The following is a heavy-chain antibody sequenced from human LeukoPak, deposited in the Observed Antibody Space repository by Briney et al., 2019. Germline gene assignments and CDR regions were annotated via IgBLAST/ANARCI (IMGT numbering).Heavy chain of an antibody. Sequence: SETLSLTCTVSGYSISSGYYWGWIRQPPGKGLEWIGSIYHSGSTYYNPSLKSRVTISVDTCKNQFSLKLSSVTAADTAVYYCARAGLGDLYYYYYYMDVWGKGTTVTVSS. CDR1: GYSISSGYY. J-gene: IGHJ6*03. CDR2: IYHSGST. D-gene: IGHD3-16*01. CDR3: ARAGLGDLYYYYYYMDV. V-gene: IGHV4-38-2*02.